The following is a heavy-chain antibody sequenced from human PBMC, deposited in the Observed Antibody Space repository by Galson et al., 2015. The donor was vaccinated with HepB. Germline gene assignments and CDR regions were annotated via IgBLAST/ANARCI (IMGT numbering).Heavy chain of an antibody. CDR2: ISYDGSNK. CDR1: GFTFSSYA. Sequence: SLRLSCAASGFTFSSYAMHWVRQAPGKGLEWVAVISYDGSNKYYADSVKGRFTISRDNSKNTLYLQMNSLRAEDTAVYYCASDRPYYDILTGYYGGSFDYWGQGTLVTVSS. D-gene: IGHD3-9*01. J-gene: IGHJ4*02. CDR3: ASDRPYYDILTGYYGGSFDY. V-gene: IGHV3-30-3*01.